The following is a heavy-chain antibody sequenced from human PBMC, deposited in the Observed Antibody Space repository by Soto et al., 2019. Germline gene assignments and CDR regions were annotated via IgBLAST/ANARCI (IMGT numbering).Heavy chain of an antibody. V-gene: IGHV3-30*03. D-gene: IGHD6-13*01. CDR1: GFTFSSYG. J-gene: IGHJ6*03. Sequence: GGSLRLSCAASGFTFSSYGMHWVRQAPGKGLEWVAVISYDGSNKYYADSVKGRFTISRDNSKNTLYLQMNSLRAEDTAVYYCAVLTGDSSSWYGYYYYYMDVWGKGTTVTVSS. CDR2: ISYDGSNK. CDR3: AVLTGDSSSWYGYYYYYMDV.